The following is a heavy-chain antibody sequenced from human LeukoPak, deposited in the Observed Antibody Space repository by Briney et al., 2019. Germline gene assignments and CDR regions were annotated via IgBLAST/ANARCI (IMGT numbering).Heavy chain of an antibody. Sequence: PGESLKFSCKCSVYSITSYWIGWVRHMPGKGLEWMGIIYPGDSDTRYSPSFQGQVTISADKSISTAYLQWSSLKASDTAKYYCARYIPGYRSGWPDYWGQGTLVTVSS. CDR1: VYSITSYW. D-gene: IGHD6-19*01. V-gene: IGHV5-51*01. CDR2: IYPGDSDT. CDR3: ARYIPGYRSGWPDY. J-gene: IGHJ4*02.